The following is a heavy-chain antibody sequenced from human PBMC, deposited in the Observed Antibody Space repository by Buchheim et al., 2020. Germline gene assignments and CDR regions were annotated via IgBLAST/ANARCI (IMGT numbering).Heavy chain of an antibody. CDR2: INHSGST. J-gene: IGHJ6*02. V-gene: IGHV4-34*01. CDR1: GGSFSGYY. D-gene: IGHD5-18*01. Sequence: QVQLQQWGAGLLKPSETLSLTCAVYGGSFSGYYWSWIRQPPGKGLEWLGEINHSGSTNYNPSLKSRVTISVDTSKNQFSLKLSSVTAADTAVYYCARCRYSYGYYYYYGMDVWGQGTT. CDR3: ARCRYSYGYYYYYGMDV.